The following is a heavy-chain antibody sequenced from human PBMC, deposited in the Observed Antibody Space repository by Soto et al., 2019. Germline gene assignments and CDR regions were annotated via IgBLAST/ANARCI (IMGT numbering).Heavy chain of an antibody. V-gene: IGHV4-31*03. CDR2: IYYSGST. J-gene: IGHJ6*03. CDR1: GGSISSGGYY. Sequence: QVQLQESGPGLVKPSQTLSLTCTVSGGSISSGGYYWSWIRQHPGKGLEWIGYIYYSGSTYYNPSLKRRVTISVDTSKNQFSLKLSSVTAADTAVYYCAREELRNYYYYYMDVWGKGTTVTVSS. D-gene: IGHD1-26*01. CDR3: AREELRNYYYYYMDV.